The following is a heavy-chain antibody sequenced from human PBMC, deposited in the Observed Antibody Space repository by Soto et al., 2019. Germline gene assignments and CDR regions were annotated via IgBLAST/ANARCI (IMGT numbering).Heavy chain of an antibody. D-gene: IGHD3-10*01. CDR2: IWYDGSKK. J-gene: IGHJ3*02. Sequence: VIKAPGKGLEWVAVIWYDGSKKYYADSVKGRFTISRDNSKNTLFLQMNSLRVEDTAMYYCAKDRGRQGGFDMWGQGRVVTVSS. CDR3: AKDRGRQGGFDM. V-gene: IGHV3-33*06.